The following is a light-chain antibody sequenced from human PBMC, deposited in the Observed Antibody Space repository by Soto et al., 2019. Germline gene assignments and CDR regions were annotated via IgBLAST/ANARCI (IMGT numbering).Light chain of an antibody. CDR1: SSTFANNY. V-gene: IGLV1-47*01. J-gene: IGLJ2*01. CDR3: AAYTGNWNGPV. CDR2: RSD. Sequence: QSALTQPPSVSGTPGQRGSISCSGDSSTFANNYVHWYQQVPGAAPKLLIYRSDQRPSGVPERFSGSKSGTSASLTTSGLRPEDEAQYYCAAYTGNWNGPVFGGGTKLTVL.